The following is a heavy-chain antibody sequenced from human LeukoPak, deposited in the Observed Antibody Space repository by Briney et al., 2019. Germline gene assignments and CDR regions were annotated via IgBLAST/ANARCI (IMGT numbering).Heavy chain of an antibody. CDR2: ISYDGSNK. J-gene: IGHJ2*01. CDR3: AKGGYSYGGDWYFDL. V-gene: IGHV3-30*18. CDR1: GFTFSSYG. Sequence: GGSLRLSCAASGFTFSSYGMHWVRQAPGKGLEWVAVISYDGSNKYYADSVKGRFTISRDNSKNTLYLQMNSLRAEDTAVYYCAKGGYSYGGDWYFDLWGRGTLVTVSS. D-gene: IGHD5-18*01.